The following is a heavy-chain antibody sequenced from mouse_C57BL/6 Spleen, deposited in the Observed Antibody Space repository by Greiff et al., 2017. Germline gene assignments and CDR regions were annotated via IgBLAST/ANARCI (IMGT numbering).Heavy chain of an antibody. CDR1: GYTFTGYW. J-gene: IGHJ4*01. V-gene: IGHV1-9*01. D-gene: IGHD2-5*01. CDR3: ARWNSNYYAMDY. CDR2: ILPGSGST. Sequence: QVQLQQSGAELMKPGASVKLSCKATGYTFTGYWIEWVKQRPGHGLEWIGEILPGSGSTSYNEKFKGKATFTADTSSNTAYMQLSSLTTEDSAIYYCARWNSNYYAMDYWGQGTSVTVSS.